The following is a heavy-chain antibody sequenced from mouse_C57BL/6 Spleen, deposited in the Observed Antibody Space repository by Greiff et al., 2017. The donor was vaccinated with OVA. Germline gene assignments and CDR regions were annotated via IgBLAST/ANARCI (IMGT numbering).Heavy chain of an antibody. CDR3: ARGYYGSSLDY. J-gene: IGHJ2*01. CDR2: INPSTGGT. CDR1: GYSFTGYY. Sequence: EVQLQQSGPELVKPGASVKISCKASGYSFTGYYMNWVKQSPEKSLEWIGEINPSTGGTTYNQKFKAKATLTVDKSSSTAYMQLKSLTSEDSAVYYCARGYYGSSLDYWGQGTTLTVSS. V-gene: IGHV1-42*01. D-gene: IGHD1-1*01.